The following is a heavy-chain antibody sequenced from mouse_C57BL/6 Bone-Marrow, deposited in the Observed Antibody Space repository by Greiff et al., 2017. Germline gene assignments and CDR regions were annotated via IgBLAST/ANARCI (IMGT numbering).Heavy chain of an antibody. CDR1: GYTFTSYW. V-gene: IGHV1-69*01. J-gene: IGHJ2*01. CDR2: IDPSDSYT. Sequence: QVQLQQPGAELVMPGASVKLSCKASGYTFTSYWMHWVKQRTGQGLEWIGEIDPSDSYTNYNEKFKGKSTLTVDKSSSTAYMQLSSLTSEDSAVYYYARGEPFYFDSWGQGTTLTVSS. CDR3: ARGEPFYFDS.